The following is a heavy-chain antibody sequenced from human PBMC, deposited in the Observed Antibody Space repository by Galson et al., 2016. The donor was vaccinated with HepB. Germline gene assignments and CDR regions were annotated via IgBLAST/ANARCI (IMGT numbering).Heavy chain of an antibody. V-gene: IGHV3-23*01. CDR3: AKERLVRRIFDH. CDR2: ISTRRTT. Sequence: SLRLSCAASGFVFSNFGLSWVRQAPGKGLEWVASISTRRTTYYSDSAQGRFTISRDNSNNTLYLQMNGLRAEDTAVYYCAKERLVRRIFDHWGQGTQLTVSS. D-gene: IGHD1-1*01. CDR1: GFVFSNFG. J-gene: IGHJ4*02.